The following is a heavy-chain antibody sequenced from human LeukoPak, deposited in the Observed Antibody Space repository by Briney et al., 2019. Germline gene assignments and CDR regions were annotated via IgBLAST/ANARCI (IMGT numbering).Heavy chain of an antibody. CDR1: GGSINSGGYY. V-gene: IGHV4-31*03. J-gene: IGHJ4*02. CDR3: ARHQQLDTLGVDY. Sequence: SETLSLTCTVSGGSINSGGYYWSWIRQHPGKGLEWIGYIYYSGSTYYNPSLKSRVTISVDTSKNQFSLKLSSVTAADTAVYYCARHQQLDTLGVDYWGQGTLVTVSS. D-gene: IGHD6-13*01. CDR2: IYYSGST.